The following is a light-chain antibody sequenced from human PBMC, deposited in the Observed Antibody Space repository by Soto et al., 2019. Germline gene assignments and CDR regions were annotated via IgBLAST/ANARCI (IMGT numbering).Light chain of an antibody. CDR2: SSS. V-gene: IGLV7-43*01. Sequence: QAVVTQEPSLTVSPGGTVTLTCASSTXAVTSGYSPNWIQQKPGQAPRALVYSSSKKHSWTPARFSGSLLGGKAALTLSGVQPEDEAEYYCLLYYDGTYVVGTGTKVTVL. CDR3: LLYYDGTYV. CDR1: TXAVTSGYS. J-gene: IGLJ1*01.